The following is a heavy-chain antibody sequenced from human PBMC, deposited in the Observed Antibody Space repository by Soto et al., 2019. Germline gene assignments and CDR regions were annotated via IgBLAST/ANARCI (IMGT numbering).Heavy chain of an antibody. V-gene: IGHV4-59*01. CDR3: AGETLEYSNSWPTLFHY. Sequence: SETLSLTCTVSGGSISSYYRNWIRQPPGKGLEWIGYIDYSGSTNYNPSLKSRVTISLDTSKKQFSLKLSSVTAADTAVFYCAGETLEYSNSWPTLFHYWGQGTLVTVSS. CDR2: IDYSGST. D-gene: IGHD6-13*01. CDR1: GGSISSYY. J-gene: IGHJ4*02.